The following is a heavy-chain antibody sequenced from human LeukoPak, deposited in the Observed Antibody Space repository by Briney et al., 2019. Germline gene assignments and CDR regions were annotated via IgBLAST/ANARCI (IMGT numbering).Heavy chain of an antibody. Sequence: GASVKVSCKASGGTFSSYAISWVRQAPGQWLEWMGWMNPNSGNTGYAQKFQGRVTMTRNTSISTAYMELSSLRSDDTAVYYCARRSTLYSSGRFYFDYWGQGTLVTVSS. CDR2: MNPNSGNT. CDR3: ARRSTLYSSGRFYFDY. J-gene: IGHJ4*02. V-gene: IGHV1-8*02. CDR1: GGTFSSYA. D-gene: IGHD6-19*01.